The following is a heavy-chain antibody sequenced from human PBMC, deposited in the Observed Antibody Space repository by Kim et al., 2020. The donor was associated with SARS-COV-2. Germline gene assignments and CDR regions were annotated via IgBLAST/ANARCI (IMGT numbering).Heavy chain of an antibody. V-gene: IGHV3-23*05. CDR3: AKDHPSSGWPTFDS. D-gene: IGHD6-19*01. J-gene: IGHJ4*02. Sequence: ADSVKGRFTVPRDITKDTFYLQMNSLRADDTALYYCAKDHPSSGWPTFDSWGQGTLVAVSS.